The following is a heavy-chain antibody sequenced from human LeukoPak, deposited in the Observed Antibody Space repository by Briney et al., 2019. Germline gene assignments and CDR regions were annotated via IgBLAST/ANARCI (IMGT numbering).Heavy chain of an antibody. Sequence: ASVKVSCKASGYTFTGYYMHWVRQAPGQGLEWMGWINPNSGGTNYAQKFQGRVTMTRDTSISTAYMELSRLRSDGTAVYYCARDSSGPRPDQLDYWGQGTLVTVSS. J-gene: IGHJ4*02. V-gene: IGHV1-2*02. CDR1: GYTFTGYY. CDR2: INPNSGGT. D-gene: IGHD3-22*01. CDR3: ARDSSGPRPDQLDY.